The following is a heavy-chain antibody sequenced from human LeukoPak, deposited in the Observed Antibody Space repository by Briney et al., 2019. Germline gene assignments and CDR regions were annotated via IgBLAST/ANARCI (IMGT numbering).Heavy chain of an antibody. V-gene: IGHV3-7*01. D-gene: IGHD4-11*01. CDR1: GFPFSSYW. CDR3: AREDHSNYNY. CDR2: IKQDGGEI. Sequence: GGSLRLSCAASGFPFSSYWMSWVRQAPGKGLEWVANIKQDGGEIFYVDSVKGRFTISRDNAKNSLYLQMNSLRAEDTAVYYCAREDHSNYNYWGQGTLVTVSS. J-gene: IGHJ4*02.